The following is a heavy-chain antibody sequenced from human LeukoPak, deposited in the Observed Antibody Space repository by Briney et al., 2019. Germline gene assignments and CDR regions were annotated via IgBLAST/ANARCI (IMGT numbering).Heavy chain of an antibody. V-gene: IGHV3-73*01. D-gene: IGHD3-3*01. CDR2: IRSKANSYAT. CDR3: AKGRFGVVTEFDY. CDR1: GFTFSGSA. J-gene: IGHJ4*02. Sequence: PGGSLKLSCAASGFTFSGSAMHWVRQASGKGLEWVGRIRSKANSYATAYAASVKGRFTISRDDSKNTLYLQMNSLRAEDTAVYYCAKGRFGVVTEFDYWGQGTLVTVSS.